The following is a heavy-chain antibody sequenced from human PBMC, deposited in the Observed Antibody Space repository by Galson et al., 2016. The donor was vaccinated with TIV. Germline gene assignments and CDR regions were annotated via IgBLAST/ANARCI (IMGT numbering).Heavy chain of an antibody. CDR3: ARDVGRAVAGRGLFDY. CDR1: GFTFSSCW. D-gene: IGHD6-19*01. CDR2: IKQDGSEK. Sequence: SLRLSCAASGFTFSSCWMSWVRQAPGKGLEWVASIKQDGSEKYYVDSVKGRFTISRDNGQSSLYLQMNSLTAEDTAVYYCARDVGRAVAGRGLFDYWGQGTLVTVSS. V-gene: IGHV3-7*01. J-gene: IGHJ4*02.